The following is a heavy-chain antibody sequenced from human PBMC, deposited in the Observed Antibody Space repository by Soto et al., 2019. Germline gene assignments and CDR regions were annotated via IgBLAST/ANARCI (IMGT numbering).Heavy chain of an antibody. CDR3: AIYDSSGSRGFQH. CDR2: IYYSGST. V-gene: IGHV4-31*03. D-gene: IGHD3-22*01. J-gene: IGHJ1*01. CDR1: GGSISSGGYY. Sequence: SETLSLTCTVSGGSISSGGYYWSWIRQHPGKGLEWIGYIYYSGSTYYNPSLKSRVTISVDTSKNQFSLKLSSVTAADTAVYYCAIYDSSGSRGFQHWGQGTLVTVPQ.